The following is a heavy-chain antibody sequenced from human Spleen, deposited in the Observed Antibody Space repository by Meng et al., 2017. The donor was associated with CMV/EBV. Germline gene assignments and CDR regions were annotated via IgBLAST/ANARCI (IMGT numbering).Heavy chain of an antibody. D-gene: IGHD2-2*01. V-gene: IGHV4-34*01. CDR3: ARVRRIVVVPAAIHPYSWFDP. CDR1: YY. CDR2: IKHSGSI. J-gene: IGHJ5*02. Sequence: YYWSWIRQPPGKGLEWSGEIKHSGSINHSQSLKRRVTISLDKSKNQFSLKLGSVTAADTAVYYCARVRRIVVVPAAIHPYSWFDPWGQGTLVTVSS.